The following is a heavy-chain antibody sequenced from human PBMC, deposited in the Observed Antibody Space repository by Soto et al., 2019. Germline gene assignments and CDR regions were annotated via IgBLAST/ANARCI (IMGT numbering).Heavy chain of an antibody. CDR2: INAGNGNT. V-gene: IGHV1-3*01. J-gene: IGHJ1*01. CDR3: ARGVGELVAQQLERNVEYFQH. Sequence: ASVKVSCKASGYTFTSYAMYWVRQAPGQRLEWMGWINAGNGNTKYSQKFQGRVTITRDTSASTAYMELSSLRSEDTAVYYCARGVGELVAQQLERNVEYFQHWGQGTLVTVSS. D-gene: IGHD1-1*01. CDR1: GYTFTSYA.